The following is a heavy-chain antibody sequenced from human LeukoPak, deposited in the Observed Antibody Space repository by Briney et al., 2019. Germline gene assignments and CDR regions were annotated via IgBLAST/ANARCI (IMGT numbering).Heavy chain of an antibody. Sequence: GRSLRLSCAASGFSFSSFGMHWVRHAPGKGLEWVALIWYDGTNKYYADSVGGRFTISRNNSNNTLYLQINSLRAEDTAVYYCARSTWCGGDCYPDYWGQGTLVTVSS. J-gene: IGHJ4*02. D-gene: IGHD2-21*02. V-gene: IGHV3-33*01. CDR1: GFSFSSFG. CDR3: ARSTWCGGDCYPDY. CDR2: IWYDGTNK.